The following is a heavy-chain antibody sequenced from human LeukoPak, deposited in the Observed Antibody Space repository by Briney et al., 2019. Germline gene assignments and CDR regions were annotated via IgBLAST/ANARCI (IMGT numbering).Heavy chain of an antibody. Sequence: SVKVSCKASGYTFTGYYMHWVRQAPGQGLEWRERIIPILGIANYAQKFQGRVTITADKSTSTAYMELSSLRSEDTAVYYCARDPYCSSTSCYISRYWGQGTLVTVSS. D-gene: IGHD2-2*02. CDR1: GYTFTGYY. V-gene: IGHV1-69*04. CDR2: IIPILGIA. J-gene: IGHJ4*02. CDR3: ARDPYCSSTSCYISRY.